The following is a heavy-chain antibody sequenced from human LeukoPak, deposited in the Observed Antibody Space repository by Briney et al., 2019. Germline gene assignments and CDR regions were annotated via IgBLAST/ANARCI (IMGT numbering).Heavy chain of an antibody. CDR1: GSAASIYA. Sequence: SVKVSCKASGSAASIYAISWLRQAPGQGLEWMGGVIPVFGTADYAQKFQGRVTITTDKSTSTACMEVNGLRFEDTAVYYCAGNLNRAPDYWGQGTLVTVSS. V-gene: IGHV1-69*05. J-gene: IGHJ4*02. CDR3: AGNLNRAPDY. CDR2: VIPVFGTA. D-gene: IGHD2/OR15-2a*01.